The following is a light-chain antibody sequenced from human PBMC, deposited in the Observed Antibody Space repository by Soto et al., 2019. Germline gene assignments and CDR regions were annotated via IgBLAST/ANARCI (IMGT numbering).Light chain of an antibody. V-gene: IGLV2-8*01. J-gene: IGLJ1*01. CDR1: SSDVGGNNY. CDR2: EVN. Sequence: QSVLTKALSASGSPGQSVPISCTGTSSDVGGNNYVSWYQQHPGTAPKLMIYEVNKRPSGIPDRFSGSKSGTSATLGITGLQTGDEADYYCGSWVSRLQGVFGTGTKVTVL. CDR3: GSWVSRLQGV.